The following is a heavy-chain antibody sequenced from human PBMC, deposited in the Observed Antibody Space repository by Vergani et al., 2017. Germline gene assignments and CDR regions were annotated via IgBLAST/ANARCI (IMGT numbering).Heavy chain of an antibody. Sequence: QVQLVESGGGLVKPGGSLRLSCAASGFSFSDHYMTWIRQAPGKGLEWVSYISNSGNTIEYADSVKGRFSISRDNAKSSLFLQMDSLRAEDTAVYYCARDVADTHSSIWPLNYHYFMDVWGEGTTVTVSS. CDR2: ISNSGNTI. CDR1: GFSFSDHY. D-gene: IGHD6-13*01. J-gene: IGHJ6*03. V-gene: IGHV3-11*01. CDR3: ARDVADTHSSIWPLNYHYFMDV.